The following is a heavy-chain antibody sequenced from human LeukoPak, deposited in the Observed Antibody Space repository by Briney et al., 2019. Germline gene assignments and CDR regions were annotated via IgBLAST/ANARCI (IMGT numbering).Heavy chain of an antibody. V-gene: IGHV3-30*02. CDR1: GFTFSSYS. D-gene: IGHD3-10*01. CDR3: ARAQYRYGSGSHDY. Sequence: GGSLRLSCAASGFTFSSYSMNWVRQAPGKGLEWVTFIRYNGSKKYYADSVKGRFTISRDNSKNTLYLQMNSLRAEDTAVYYCARAQYRYGSGSHDYWGQGTLVTVSS. CDR2: IRYNGSKK. J-gene: IGHJ4*02.